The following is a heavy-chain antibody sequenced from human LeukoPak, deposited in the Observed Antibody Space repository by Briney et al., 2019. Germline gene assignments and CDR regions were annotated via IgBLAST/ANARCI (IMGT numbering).Heavy chain of an antibody. V-gene: IGHV3-48*03. CDR3: ASPQYYFDY. CDR2: ISSSGSTT. J-gene: IGHJ4*02. Sequence: PGGSLRLSCAASGFTFSTYEMNWVRQAPGKGLEWVSHISSSGSTTYYADSVKGRFTISRDNAKNSLYLQMNSLRAEDTAVYYCASPQYYFDYWGQGTLVTVS. D-gene: IGHD5-24*01. CDR1: GFTFSTYE.